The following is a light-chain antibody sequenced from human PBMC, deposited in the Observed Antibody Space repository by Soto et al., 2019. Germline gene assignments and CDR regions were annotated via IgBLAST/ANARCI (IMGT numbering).Light chain of an antibody. J-gene: IGLJ1*01. CDR1: SSNIGAGYD. CDR2: GNS. V-gene: IGLV1-40*01. Sequence: SVLTQPPPVSGAPGQRVTISCTGSSSNIGAGYDVHWYQQLPGTAPKLLIYGNSNRPSGVPDQFSGSKSGTSASLAITGLQAEDEADYYCQSYDSSLSGWGVFGTGTKVTVL. CDR3: QSYDSSLSGWGV.